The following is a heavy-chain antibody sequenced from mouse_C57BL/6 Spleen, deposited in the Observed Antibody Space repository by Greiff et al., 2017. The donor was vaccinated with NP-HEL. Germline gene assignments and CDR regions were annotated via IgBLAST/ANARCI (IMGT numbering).Heavy chain of an antibody. CDR3: ARYGYPLVFDV. D-gene: IGHD2-2*01. Sequence: EVKLVESGPELVKPGASVKISCKASGYSFTGYYMNWVKQSPEKSLEWIGEINPSTGGTTYNQKFKAKATLTVDKSSSTAYMQLKSLTSEDSAVYYCARYGYPLVFDVWGTGTTVTVSS. J-gene: IGHJ1*03. V-gene: IGHV1-42*01. CDR1: GYSFTGYY. CDR2: INPSTGGT.